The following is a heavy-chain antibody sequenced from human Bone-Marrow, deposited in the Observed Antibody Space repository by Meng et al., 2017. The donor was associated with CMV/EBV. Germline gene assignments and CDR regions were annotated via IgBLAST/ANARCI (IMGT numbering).Heavy chain of an antibody. CDR3: ARGHLSRGNSGYYYYGMDV. D-gene: IGHD4-23*01. CDR2: INHSGST. Sequence: ESLKISCAVYGWSFSGYYWSWICQPPGKGLEWIGEINHSGSTNYNPSLKSRVTISVDTSKNQFSLKLSSVTAADTAVYYCARGHLSRGNSGYYYYGMDVWGQGTKVTVS. CDR1: GWSFSGYY. J-gene: IGHJ6*02. V-gene: IGHV4-34*01.